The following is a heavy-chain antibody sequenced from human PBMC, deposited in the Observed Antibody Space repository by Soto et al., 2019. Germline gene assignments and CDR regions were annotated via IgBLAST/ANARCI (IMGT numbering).Heavy chain of an antibody. CDR3: ARWRSGYCSSTSCYPRSYYYYGMDV. J-gene: IGHJ6*02. D-gene: IGHD2-2*03. V-gene: IGHV1-8*01. Sequence: ASVKVSCKASGYTFTIYDINWVRQATGQGLEWMGWMNPNSGNTGYAQKFQGRVTMTRNTSISTAYMELSSLRSEDTAVYYCARWRSGYCSSTSCYPRSYYYYGMDVWGQGTTVTVSS. CDR1: GYTFTIYD. CDR2: MNPNSGNT.